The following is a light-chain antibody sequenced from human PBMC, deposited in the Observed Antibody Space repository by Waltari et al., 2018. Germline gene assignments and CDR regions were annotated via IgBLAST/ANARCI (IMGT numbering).Light chain of an antibody. CDR2: RVT. J-gene: IGLJ1*01. V-gene: IGLV2-11*01. Sequence: QSALTQPRSVSGSPGTSVPISCTGIDVGGYDYVSWYQQYPGKAPKLIIYRVTKRPSGVPDRFSGSRSGNTASLTISGLQAEDEADYYCCSNAGSHTYFFGPGTKVTVL. CDR1: DVGGYDY. CDR3: CSNAGSHTYF.